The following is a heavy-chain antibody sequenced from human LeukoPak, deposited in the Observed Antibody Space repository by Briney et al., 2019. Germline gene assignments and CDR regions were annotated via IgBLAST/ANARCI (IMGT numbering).Heavy chain of an antibody. J-gene: IGHJ6*02. CDR3: TTDTPSLTTIAVAGPTGYYYGMDV. D-gene: IGHD6-19*01. Sequence: GGSLRLSCAASGFTFSNAWMSWVRQAPGKGLEWVGRIKSKTDGGTTDYAAPVKGRFTISRDDSKNTLYLQMNSLKTEDTAVYYCTTDTPSLTTIAVAGPTGYYYGMDVWGQGTTVTVSS. V-gene: IGHV3-15*01. CDR2: IKSKTDGGTT. CDR1: GFTFSNAW.